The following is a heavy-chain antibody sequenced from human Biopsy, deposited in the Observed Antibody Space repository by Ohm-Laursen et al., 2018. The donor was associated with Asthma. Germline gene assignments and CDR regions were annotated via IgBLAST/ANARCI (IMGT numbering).Heavy chain of an antibody. J-gene: IGHJ6*02. V-gene: IGHV3-30*19. CDR1: GFTFSSYG. D-gene: IGHD3-16*01. CDR2: FSHVGRGG. CDR3: AKDRFDNSVTSKYYYYGIDV. Sequence: SLRLSCAASGFTFSSYGMDWARKPPGKGLEGGAPFSHVGRGGGYVDSVRGRFTISRDNVRNRLHLQMSSLRPDDSAAYHCAKDRFDNSVTSKYYYYGIDVWGQGTTVTVSS.